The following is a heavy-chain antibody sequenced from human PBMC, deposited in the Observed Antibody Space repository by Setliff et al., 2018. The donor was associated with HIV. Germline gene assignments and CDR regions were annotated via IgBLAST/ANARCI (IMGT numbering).Heavy chain of an antibody. J-gene: IGHJ4*02. CDR1: GYRFTDFS. CDR2: INPESGGT. Sequence: EASVKVSCKSSGYRFTDFSLYWVRQAPGQGLEWMGWINPESGGTNYAQKFQGRVAMTTDTSISTVYMELSRLTADDTSIYYCARDFALPGLRLGRYSLQSRASIDFWGQGTPVTVSS. V-gene: IGHV1-2*02. CDR3: ARDFALPGLRLGRYSLQSRASIDF. D-gene: IGHD3-16*01.